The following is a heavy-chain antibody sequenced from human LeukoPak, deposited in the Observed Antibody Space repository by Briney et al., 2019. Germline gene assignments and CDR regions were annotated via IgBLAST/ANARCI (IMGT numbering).Heavy chain of an antibody. CDR1: GFTFSSYS. V-gene: IGHV3-21*01. D-gene: IGHD1-7*01. Sequence: GGSLRLSCAASGFTFSSYSMNWVRQAPGKGLEWVSSISSSSSYIHYADSLKGRFTISRDNAKNSLFLQMNSLRAEDTAVYYCAREAFNLNYCFDYWGQGTLVSVSS. J-gene: IGHJ4*02. CDR3: AREAFNLNYCFDY. CDR2: ISSSSSYI.